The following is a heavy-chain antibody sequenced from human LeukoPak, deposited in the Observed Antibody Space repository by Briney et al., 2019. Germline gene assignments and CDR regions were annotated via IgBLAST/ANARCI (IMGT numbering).Heavy chain of an antibody. CDR2: IYYSGST. V-gene: IGHV4-59*08. D-gene: IGHD3-9*01. Sequence: SETLSLTCTVSGGSISSYYWSWIRQPPGKGREWIGYIYYSGSTNYTPSLKSRVTILVDTSKHQFSLKLSSVTAADTAVYYCARLPTYYDILTGYSVDAFDIWGQGTMVTVSS. J-gene: IGHJ3*02. CDR3: ARLPTYYDILTGYSVDAFDI. CDR1: GGSISSYY.